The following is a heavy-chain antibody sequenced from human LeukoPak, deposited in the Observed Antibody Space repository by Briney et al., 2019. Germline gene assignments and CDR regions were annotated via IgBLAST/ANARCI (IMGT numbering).Heavy chain of an antibody. CDR2: IYYSGST. CDR3: ARGRGASPRLTIFGTYYYYMDV. CDR1: GGSISSYY. D-gene: IGHD3-3*01. V-gene: IGHV4-59*01. Sequence: NSSETLSLTCTVSGGSISSYYWSWIRQPPGKGLEWIGYIYYSGSTNYNPSLKSRVTISVDTSKNQFSLKLSSVTAADTAVYYCARGRGASPRLTIFGTYYYYMDVWGKGTTVTVSS. J-gene: IGHJ6*03.